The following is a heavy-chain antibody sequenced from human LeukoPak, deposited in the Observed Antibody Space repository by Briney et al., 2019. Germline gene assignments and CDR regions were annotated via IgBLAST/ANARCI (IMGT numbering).Heavy chain of an antibody. D-gene: IGHD5-24*01. J-gene: IGHJ4*02. CDR2: IFHSGST. V-gene: IGHV4-38-2*02. CDR3: ARLYLPATRFDY. CDR1: GYSISSGYH. Sequence: SETLSLTCSVSGYSISSGYHRGWIRQPPGKGLEWIGTIFHSGSTYYNPSLKSRVTMSVDTSKNQFSLKLSSVTAADTAVYYCARLYLPATRFDYWGQGTLVTVSS.